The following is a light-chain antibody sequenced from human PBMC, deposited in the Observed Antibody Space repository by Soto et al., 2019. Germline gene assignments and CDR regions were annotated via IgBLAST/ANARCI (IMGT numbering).Light chain of an antibody. CDR3: QQLNSSPIT. V-gene: IGKV1-39*01. CDR1: QSISRH. J-gene: IGKJ5*01. CDR2: AAS. Sequence: DVHMSQYPSSLSASLGYSFTITCRASQSISRHLNWYQQKTGKAPRLLIYAASSLQSGVPSRFSGSGSGTDFILTISSLQPEDVATYDCQQLNSSPITCGQGTRLEIK.